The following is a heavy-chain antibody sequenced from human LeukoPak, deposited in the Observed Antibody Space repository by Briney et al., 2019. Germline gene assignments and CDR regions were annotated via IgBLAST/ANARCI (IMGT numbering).Heavy chain of an antibody. CDR1: GFSFSTYW. CDR2: IDQGGSVR. CDR3: ARDPESSSFDL. J-gene: IGHJ4*02. Sequence: PGGSLRLSCAASGFSFSTYWMSWVRQTPEKGLEFVANIDQGGSVRNYMDSLKGRCTISRDNAKKSLYLVINSLRADDTAVYYCARDPESSSFDLWGRGALVTVSS. V-gene: IGHV3-7*01. D-gene: IGHD6-13*01.